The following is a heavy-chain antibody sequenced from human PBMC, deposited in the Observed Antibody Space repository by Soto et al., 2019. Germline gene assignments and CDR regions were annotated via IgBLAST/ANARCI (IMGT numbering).Heavy chain of an antibody. Sequence: QVQLVQSGAEVKKPGSSVKVSCKASGGTFSSYAISWVRQAPGQGLEWMGGIIPIFGTANYAQKFQGRVTITAEESTSTAYMELSSRRSEDTAVYYCARGGGRWELPATPPDYWGQGTLVTVSS. D-gene: IGHD1-26*01. J-gene: IGHJ4*02. CDR3: ARGGGRWELPATPPDY. CDR1: GGTFSSYA. CDR2: IIPIFGTA. V-gene: IGHV1-69*01.